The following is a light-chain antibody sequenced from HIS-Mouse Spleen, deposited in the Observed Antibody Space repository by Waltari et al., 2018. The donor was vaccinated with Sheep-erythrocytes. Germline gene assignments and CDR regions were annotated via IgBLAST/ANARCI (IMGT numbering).Light chain of an antibody. CDR3: CSYAGSSTPWV. Sequence: QSALTQPASVSGSPGQSITISCTGTSSDVGCYNLFSWYQQHPGKAPKLMIYEGSKRPSGVSNRFSGSKSGNTASLTISGLQAEDEADYYCCSYAGSSTPWVFGGGTKLTVL. CDR2: EGS. J-gene: IGLJ3*02. CDR1: SSDVGCYNL. V-gene: IGLV2-23*01.